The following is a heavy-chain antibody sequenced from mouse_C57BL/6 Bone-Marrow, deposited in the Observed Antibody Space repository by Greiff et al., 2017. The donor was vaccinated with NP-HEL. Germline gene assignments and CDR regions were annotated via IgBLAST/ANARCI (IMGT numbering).Heavy chain of an antibody. CDR1: GYSITSGYY. CDR3: ARDGTVVAPYAMDY. D-gene: IGHD1-1*01. V-gene: IGHV3-6*01. J-gene: IGHJ4*01. Sequence: EVQVVESGPGLVKPSLSLSLPCSVTGYSITSGYYWNWIRQFPGNKLEWMGYISYDGSNNYNSSLINRISITRDTSKNQFFLKLNSVTTEDTATYYCARDGTVVAPYAMDYWGQGTSVTVSS. CDR2: ISYDGSN.